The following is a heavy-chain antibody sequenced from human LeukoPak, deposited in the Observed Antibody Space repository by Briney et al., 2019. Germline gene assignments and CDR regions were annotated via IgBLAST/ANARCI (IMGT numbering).Heavy chain of an antibody. Sequence: SETLSLTCTVSGGSISSYTYYWGWIRQPPGKGLEWIGSIYYSGSTYYNPSLKSRVTISIDTSKNQFSLKLTSVTAADTAVYYCARGQYRIAASGTPFDYWGQGTLVTVSS. D-gene: IGHD6-13*01. CDR1: GGSISSYTYY. V-gene: IGHV4-39*07. CDR2: IYYSGST. CDR3: ARGQYRIAASGTPFDY. J-gene: IGHJ4*02.